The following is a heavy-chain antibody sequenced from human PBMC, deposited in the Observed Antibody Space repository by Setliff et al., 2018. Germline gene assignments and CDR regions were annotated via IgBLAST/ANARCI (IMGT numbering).Heavy chain of an antibody. CDR1: GGSLSSYY. CDR2: IYSSGSS. D-gene: IGHD3-22*01. J-gene: IGHJ3*02. Sequence: SETLSLTCTVSGGSLSSYYWSWIRQPPGKGLEWIGQIYSSGSSNYNPSLKSRLTISVDTSKNQFSLRLTSVTAADTAVYYCARRGYYDSSGVDGFDIWGQGTVVTVSS. CDR3: ARRGYYDSSGVDGFDI. V-gene: IGHV4-59*08.